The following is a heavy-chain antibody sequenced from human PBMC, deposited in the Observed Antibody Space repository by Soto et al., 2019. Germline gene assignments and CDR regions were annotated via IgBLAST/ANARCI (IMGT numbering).Heavy chain of an antibody. V-gene: IGHV4-39*01. J-gene: IGHJ4*01. CDR3: ERPARQDTVPGNY. Sequence: SETLSLTCTVSGGPISSSSYYWGWIRQPPGKGLEWIGSIYYTGITHYNPSLKSRATISIDTSKNQFSLNLNSVTATDTAVYYSERPARQDTVPGNYGGNGALVTV. CDR2: IYYTGIT. CDR1: GGPISSSSYY. D-gene: IGHD6-19*01.